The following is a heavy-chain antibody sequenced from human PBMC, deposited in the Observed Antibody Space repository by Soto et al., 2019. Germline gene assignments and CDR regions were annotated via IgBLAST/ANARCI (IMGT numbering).Heavy chain of an antibody. V-gene: IGHV4-59*01. J-gene: IGHJ6*02. Sequence: SETMSLTCSVSGGSMSRYYSNWIRKSPGKGLEWIGYIYYSGNIYYSGNTNYNPSLKSRVTISIDRSKNQFSLKLTSVTVADTAVYFCARDGRLMLRGFSFYNGMDVWGQGTTVTVSS. CDR2: IYYSGNIYYSGNT. CDR1: GGSMSRYY. CDR3: ARDGRLMLRGFSFYNGMDV. D-gene: IGHD3-10*01.